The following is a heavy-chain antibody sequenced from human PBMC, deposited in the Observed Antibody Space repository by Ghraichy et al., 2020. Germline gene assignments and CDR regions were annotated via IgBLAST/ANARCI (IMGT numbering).Heavy chain of an antibody. CDR3: ARESGDYEYYFDY. CDR1: GFTFSSYW. J-gene: IGHJ4*02. D-gene: IGHD4-17*01. Sequence: GGSLRLSCAASGFTFSSYWISWVRQAPGKGLEWVANIKQDGSEKYYVDSVKGRFTISRDNAKNSLYLQMNSLRAEDTAVYYCARESGDYEYYFDYWGQGTLVTVSS. V-gene: IGHV3-7*03. CDR2: IKQDGSEK.